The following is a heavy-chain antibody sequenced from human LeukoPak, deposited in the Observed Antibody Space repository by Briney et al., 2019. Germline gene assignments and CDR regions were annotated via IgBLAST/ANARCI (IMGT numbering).Heavy chain of an antibody. D-gene: IGHD2-15*01. V-gene: IGHV3-23*01. CDR1: GFTFSSYA. CDR2: ISGSGGST. J-gene: IGHJ5*02. Sequence: GGSLRLSCAASGFTFSSYAMSWVRQAPGKGLEWVSAISGSGGSTYYADSVKGRFTISRDNSKNTLYLQMNSLRAEDTAVYYCAKDCSGGSCYLGGGFDPWGQGTLVTVSS. CDR3: AKDCSGGSCYLGGGFDP.